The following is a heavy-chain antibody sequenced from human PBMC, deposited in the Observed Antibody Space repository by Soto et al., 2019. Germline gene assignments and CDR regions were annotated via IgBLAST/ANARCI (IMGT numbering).Heavy chain of an antibody. CDR2: IYDSGSP. CDR3: ARGVGSSPPRY. D-gene: IGHD1-26*01. J-gene: IGHJ4*02. V-gene: IGHV4-59*01. CDR1: GGSISVYY. Sequence: SETLSLTCTISGGSISVYYWSWIRQPPGQALEWIGYIYDSGSPYYNPSLRSRVIISADTSKNQISLKLTSATAADTAVYYCARGVGSSPPRYWGRGTLVTVYS.